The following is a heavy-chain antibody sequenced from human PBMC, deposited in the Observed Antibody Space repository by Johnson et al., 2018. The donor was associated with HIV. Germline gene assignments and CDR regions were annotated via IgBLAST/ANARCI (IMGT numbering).Heavy chain of an antibody. Sequence: QMQLVESGGGVVQPGGSLRLSCAASGFTFSTYGMHWVRQAPGKGLEWVALIRYDGSNKYYVDSAKGRFTISRDNSKNTLYLQMNSLRAEDTAVYYCAKDLTWMHLWPHAFDIWAKGQWSPSLQ. J-gene: IGHJ3*02. D-gene: IGHD5-18*01. V-gene: IGHV3-30*02. CDR2: IRYDGSNK. CDR3: AKDLTWMHLWPHAFDI. CDR1: GFTFSTYG.